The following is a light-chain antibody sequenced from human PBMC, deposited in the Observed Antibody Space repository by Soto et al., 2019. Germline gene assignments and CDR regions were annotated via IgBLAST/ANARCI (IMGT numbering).Light chain of an antibody. CDR2: VNS. CDR3: QSSDRSLSGWV. CDR1: SSNIGAAYY. Sequence: QSVLTQPPSVSGAPGHRVTISCTGSSSNIGAAYYVHWYQQLPGTAPKLLIFVNSNRPSGVPDRFSVSKSGTSASLAITGLQAEDEADYYCQSSDRSLSGWVFGTGTKLTVL. V-gene: IGLV1-40*01. J-gene: IGLJ1*01.